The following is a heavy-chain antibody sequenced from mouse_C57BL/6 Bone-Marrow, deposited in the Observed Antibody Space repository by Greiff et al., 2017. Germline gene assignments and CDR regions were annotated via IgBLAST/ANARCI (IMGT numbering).Heavy chain of an antibody. CDR1: GYTFTSYG. D-gene: IGHD1-3*01. J-gene: IGHJ3*01. CDR2: IYPRSGNT. CDR3: ARKVRRAY. V-gene: IGHV1-81*01. Sequence: QVQLQQSGAELARPGASVKLSCKASGYTFTSYGISWVKQRTGQGLEWIGEIYPRSGNTYYNEKFKGKATLTADKSSSTAYMELRSLTSEDSAVYFCARKVRRAYWGQGTLVTVSA.